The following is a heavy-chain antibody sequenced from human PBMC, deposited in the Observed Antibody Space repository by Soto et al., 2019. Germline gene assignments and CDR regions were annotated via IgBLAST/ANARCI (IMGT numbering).Heavy chain of an antibody. CDR1: GGSISSYY. J-gene: IGHJ5*02. CDR2: IYYSGST. V-gene: IGHV4-59*08. Sequence: QVQLQESGPGLVKPSETLSLTCTVSGGSISSYYWSWIRQPPGKRLEWIGYIYYSGSTNYNPSLKSRVTISVDTSKNQFSLKLSSVTAADTAVYYCARLLWSRGDWFDPWGQGTLVTVSS. D-gene: IGHD3-10*01. CDR3: ARLLWSRGDWFDP.